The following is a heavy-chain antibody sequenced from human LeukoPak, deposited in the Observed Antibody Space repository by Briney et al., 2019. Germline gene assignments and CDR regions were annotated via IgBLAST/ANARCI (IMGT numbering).Heavy chain of an antibody. CDR1: GFTFTNYW. Sequence: PGGSLRLSCAASGFTFTNYWMNWVRQAPGKGLEWVAHIKQDGSQIYYVDSVKGRFTISRDNAKSSLYLQMNSLRAEDTALYYCTRSPGGRPIDYWSQGTLVTVSS. CDR2: IKQDGSQI. J-gene: IGHJ4*02. V-gene: IGHV3-7*01. CDR3: TRSPGGRPIDY. D-gene: IGHD3-16*01.